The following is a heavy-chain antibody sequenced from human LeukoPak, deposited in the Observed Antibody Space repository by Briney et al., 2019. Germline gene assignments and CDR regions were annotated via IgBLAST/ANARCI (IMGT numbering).Heavy chain of an antibody. J-gene: IGHJ4*02. Sequence: GGSLRLSCAASGYTFSNAWMSWVRQAPGKGLEWVGRIKSKTDGGTTDYAAPVKGRFTISRDDSKNTLYLQMNSLKTEDTAVYYCTTKVRGVVLFDYWGQGTLVTVSS. V-gene: IGHV3-15*01. CDR2: IKSKTDGGTT. CDR1: GYTFSNAW. CDR3: TTKVRGVVLFDY. D-gene: IGHD3-10*01.